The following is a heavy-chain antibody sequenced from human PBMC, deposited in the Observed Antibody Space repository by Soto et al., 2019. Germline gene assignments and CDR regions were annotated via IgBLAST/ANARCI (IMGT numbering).Heavy chain of an antibody. CDR3: ARVPGSGTYYDNRIANDAFDI. V-gene: IGHV3-33*01. CDR1: GFTFSNYG. J-gene: IGHJ3*02. CDR2: IWYDGSSE. D-gene: IGHD3-10*01. Sequence: PGGSLSLACAASGFTFSNYGVHWVRQAPGKGLEWVAVIWYDGSSEYYTESVKGRFTISRDNSKNTLYLQMNSLRAEDTAVYYCARVPGSGTYYDNRIANDAFDIWGQGTMVTVSS.